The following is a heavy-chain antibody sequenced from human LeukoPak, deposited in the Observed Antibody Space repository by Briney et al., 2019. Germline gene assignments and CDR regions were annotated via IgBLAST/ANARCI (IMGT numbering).Heavy chain of an antibody. CDR2: VSGSSTYI. CDR3: GRGPQQLVYSLHY. Sequence: PGGSLRLSCAASGFTFSTYSMSWVRQAPGKGLEWVSSVSGSSTYIYYADSMKGRFTISRDNAKNSLYLQMNSLRAEDTAVYYCGRGPQQLVYSLHYWGQGTLVTVSS. V-gene: IGHV3-21*01. CDR1: GFTFSTYS. J-gene: IGHJ4*02. D-gene: IGHD6-13*01.